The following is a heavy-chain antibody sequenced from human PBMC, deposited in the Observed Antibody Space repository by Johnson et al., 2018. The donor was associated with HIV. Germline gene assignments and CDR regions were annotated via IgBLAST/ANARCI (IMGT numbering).Heavy chain of an antibody. V-gene: IGHV3-30-3*01. Sequence: QVQLVESGGGVMQPGKSLRLSCEASGFTFRSYAMHWVRQAPGKGLEWVAVISYYGSVIKYADSLKGRFTLYRDNTTHTLYLQMHSLRAEDTAVYYCAKDLGDAVGTTHDAFDIWGQGTTVTVSS. CDR2: ISYYGSVI. CDR3: AKDLGDAVGTTHDAFDI. J-gene: IGHJ3*02. CDR1: GFTFRSYA. D-gene: IGHD1-26*01.